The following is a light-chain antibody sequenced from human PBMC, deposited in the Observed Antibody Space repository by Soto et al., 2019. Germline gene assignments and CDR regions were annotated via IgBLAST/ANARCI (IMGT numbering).Light chain of an antibody. CDR1: QSVSSY. V-gene: IGKV3-11*01. CDR2: DAS. CDR3: QQRGNWGMYT. J-gene: IGKJ2*01. Sequence: EIVLTQSPATLSLSPGERATLSCRASQSVSSYLAWYQQKPGQAPRLLIYDASNRATGIPARFSGSGSGTDFTLTISSLEPEDFAVYYCQQRGNWGMYTFGQGTKLEIK.